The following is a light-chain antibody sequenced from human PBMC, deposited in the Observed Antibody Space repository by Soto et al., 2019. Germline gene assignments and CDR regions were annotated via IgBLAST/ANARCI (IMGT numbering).Light chain of an antibody. V-gene: IGLV2-11*01. CDR2: DVS. CDR3: CSYAGTYTWV. J-gene: IGLJ3*02. Sequence: QSALTQPRSVSGSPGQSVTISCTGTSSDVGDYDYVSWYQHHPGKAPKFMIYDVSKRPSGVPDRFSGSKSGNTASLTISGLPAEDEADYYCCSYAGTYTWVFGGGTQLTVL. CDR1: SSDVGDYDY.